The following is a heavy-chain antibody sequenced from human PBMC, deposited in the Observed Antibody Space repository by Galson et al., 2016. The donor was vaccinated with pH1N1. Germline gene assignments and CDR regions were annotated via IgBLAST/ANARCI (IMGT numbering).Heavy chain of an antibody. Sequence: SCKASGYTFTGHYLHWVRQAPGQGLEWMGWINPNSGDTKSAQKFQGRVTMTRDTSISTAYMELSSLRSDDAAVYYCVRVPYGSVPTEWGQGTLVTVSS. CDR2: INPNSGDT. CDR3: VRVPYGSVPTE. CDR1: GYTFTGHY. J-gene: IGHJ4*02. V-gene: IGHV1-2*02. D-gene: IGHD3-10*01.